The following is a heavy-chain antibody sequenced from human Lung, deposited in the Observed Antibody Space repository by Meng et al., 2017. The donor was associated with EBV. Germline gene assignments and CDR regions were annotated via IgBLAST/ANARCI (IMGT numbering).Heavy chain of an antibody. J-gene: IGHJ4*02. CDR2: QCHADDT. CDR3: VRHTFSGNPGGIDS. CDR1: GCPISRTGTC. Sequence: LRESGLGLVKPSETLSLTCTVSGCPISRTGTCGGWIRQPPRKGLEWIGSQCHADDTYYNPSLMGRVTISVDTSKNQVSLKLTSVTAADTSIYYCVRHTFSGNPGGIDSWGQGILVTAPQ. D-gene: IGHD4-23*01. V-gene: IGHV4-39*01.